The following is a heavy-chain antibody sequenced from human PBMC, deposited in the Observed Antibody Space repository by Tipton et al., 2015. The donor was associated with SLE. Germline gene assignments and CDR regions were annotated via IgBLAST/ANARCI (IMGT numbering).Heavy chain of an antibody. CDR2: INHSGST. J-gene: IGHJ4*02. V-gene: IGHV4-34*01. CDR3: ARGGFDIVVVPAARIGFDY. D-gene: IGHD2-2*01. CDR1: GGSFSGYY. Sequence: TLSLTCAVYGGSFSGYYWSWIRQPPGKGLEWIGEINHSGSTNYNPSLKSRVTISVDTSKNQFSLKLSSVTAADTAVYYCARGGFDIVVVPAARIGFDYWGQGTLVTVSS.